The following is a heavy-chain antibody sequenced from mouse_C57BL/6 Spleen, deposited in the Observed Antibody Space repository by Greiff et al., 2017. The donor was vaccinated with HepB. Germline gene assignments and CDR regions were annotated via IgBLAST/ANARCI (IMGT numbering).Heavy chain of an antibody. CDR3: ARDQDDYPFAY. CDR2: ISYDGSN. D-gene: IGHD2-4*01. J-gene: IGHJ3*01. V-gene: IGHV3-6*01. CDR1: GYSITSGYY. Sequence: EVKLQESGPGLVKPSQSLSLTCSVTGYSITSGYYWNWIRQFPGNKLEWMGYISYDGSNNYNPSLKNRISITRDTSKNQFFLKLNSVTTEDTATYYCARDQDDYPFAYWGQGTLVTVSA.